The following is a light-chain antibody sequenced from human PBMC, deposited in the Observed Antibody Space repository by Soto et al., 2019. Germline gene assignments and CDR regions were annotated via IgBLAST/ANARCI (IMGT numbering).Light chain of an antibody. CDR1: SSDVGGYNY. J-gene: IGLJ1*01. Sequence: QSVLTQPRSVSGSPGQSVTISCTGTSSDVGGYNYVSWYQQNPGKAPKLMIHDVTKRPSGVPDRFSGSKSGNTASLTISGLQAEDEADYYCSSYTSSSTRVFGTGTKVTVL. V-gene: IGLV2-11*01. CDR3: SSYTSSSTRV. CDR2: DVT.